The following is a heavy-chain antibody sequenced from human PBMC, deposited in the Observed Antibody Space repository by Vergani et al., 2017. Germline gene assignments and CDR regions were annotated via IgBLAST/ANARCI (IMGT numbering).Heavy chain of an antibody. V-gene: IGHV4-30-4*01. D-gene: IGHD4-23*01. J-gene: IGHJ4*02. CDR2: TYYSGST. Sequence: QVQLQESGPGLVKPSQTLSLTCTVSGGSISSGDYYWSWIRQPPGKGLVWVGYTYYSGSTYYNPSLKSRVTISVDTAKNQFSLKLSSVTAADTAVYYCARVLATVVTYVDYWGQGTLVTVSS. CDR3: ARVLATVVTYVDY. CDR1: GGSISSGDYY.